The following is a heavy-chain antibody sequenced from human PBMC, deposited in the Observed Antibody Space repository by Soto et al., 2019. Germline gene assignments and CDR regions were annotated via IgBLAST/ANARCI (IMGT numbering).Heavy chain of an antibody. D-gene: IGHD3-3*01. Sequence: LRLSCVGTGLNFDDFAMHWVRQSPGKGLEWVSGITWNSRVLAYADSVKGRFTISRDNARNSLYLQMDSLRDEDTALYYCAKGRYDFWSPYYFDSWGQGTLVTVSS. CDR3: AKGRYDFWSPYYFDS. CDR1: GLNFDDFA. J-gene: IGHJ4*02. CDR2: ITWNSRVL. V-gene: IGHV3-9*01.